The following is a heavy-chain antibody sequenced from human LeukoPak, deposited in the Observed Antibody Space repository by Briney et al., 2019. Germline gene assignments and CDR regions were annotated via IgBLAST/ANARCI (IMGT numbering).Heavy chain of an antibody. V-gene: IGHV3-7*01. CDR2: IKQDGSEK. CDR3: ARVFGAGYSDY. CDR1: EFTFSSYW. D-gene: IGHD4/OR15-4a*01. Sequence: GSLRLSCAASEFTFSSYWMSWVRQAPGKGLEWVASIKQDGSEKYYVDSVKGRVTISRDNAKNSLYLQMNSLRAEDTAVYYCARVFGAGYSDYWGQGTLVTVSS. J-gene: IGHJ4*02.